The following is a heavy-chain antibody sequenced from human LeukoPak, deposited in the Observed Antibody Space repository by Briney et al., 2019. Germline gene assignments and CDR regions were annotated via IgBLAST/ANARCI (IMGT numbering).Heavy chain of an antibody. J-gene: IGHJ6*03. D-gene: IGHD3-22*01. V-gene: IGHV4-39*07. CDR1: GGSISSSSYY. CDR2: IYYSGST. Sequence: SETLSLTCTVSGGSISSSSYYWGWIRQPPGKGLEWIGSIYYSGSTYYNPSLKSRVTISVDTSKNQFSLELSSVTAADTAVYYCARDQTRSGYYSSARYYYYMDVWGKGTTVTVSS. CDR3: ARDQTRSGYYSSARYYYYMDV.